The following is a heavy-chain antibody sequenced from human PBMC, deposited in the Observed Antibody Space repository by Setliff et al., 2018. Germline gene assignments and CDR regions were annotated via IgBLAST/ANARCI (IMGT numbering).Heavy chain of an antibody. V-gene: IGHV4-4*02. J-gene: IGHJ5*02. CDR1: GVSVNSLTW. D-gene: IGHD2-2*01. CDR3: ARGGGGYHAAS. CDR2: IYHDGST. Sequence: SQTLSLTCAVSGVSVNSLTWWSWVRQSPGKGLEWIGHIYHDGSTKSYPSVHFNQSLKSRVTMSVDKSKNHFSLELTSVTAADTAVYYCARGGGGYHAASWGQGILVTVSS.